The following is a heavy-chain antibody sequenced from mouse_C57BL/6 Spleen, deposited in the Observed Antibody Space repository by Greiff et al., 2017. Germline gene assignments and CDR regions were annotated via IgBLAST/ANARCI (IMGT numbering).Heavy chain of an antibody. J-gene: IGHJ2*01. CDR2: INPNNGGT. CDR1: GYTFTDYY. V-gene: IGHV1-26*01. Sequence: EVQLQQSGPELVKPGASVKISCKASGYTFTDYYMTWVQQSHGKSLEWIGDINPNNGGTSYNQKFKGKATLTVDKSSSTAYMELRSLTSEDSAVYYCARWYYGSRYYFDYWGQGTTLTVSS. CDR3: ARWYYGSRYYFDY. D-gene: IGHD1-1*01.